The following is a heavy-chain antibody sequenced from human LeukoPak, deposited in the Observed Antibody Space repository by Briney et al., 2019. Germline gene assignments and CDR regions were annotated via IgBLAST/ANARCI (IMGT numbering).Heavy chain of an antibody. CDR3: ARQPYYYDSSGYYPFDY. CDR1: GGSISSYY. J-gene: IGHJ4*02. V-gene: IGHV4-59*08. D-gene: IGHD3-22*01. Sequence: SETLSLTCTVSGGSISSYYWSWLRQPPGKGLEWIGYIYYSGSTNYNPSLKSRVTISLDTSKNQFSLKLSSVTAADTAVYYCARQPYYYDSSGYYPFDYWGQGTLVTVSS. CDR2: IYYSGST.